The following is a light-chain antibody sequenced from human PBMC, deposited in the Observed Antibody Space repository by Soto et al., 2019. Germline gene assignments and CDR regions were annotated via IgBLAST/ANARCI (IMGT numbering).Light chain of an antibody. CDR1: ETVATN. V-gene: IGKV3-15*01. J-gene: IGKJ1*01. Sequence: EVVMTQSPATLSVSPGERATLSCRASETVATNLAWYQQKPGQAPRLLISGASTRAAGFPARFSGSGSGTDFTLTISSLQSEDFAVYYCQQYDNWPWTFGQGTKVDIK. CDR2: GAS. CDR3: QQYDNWPWT.